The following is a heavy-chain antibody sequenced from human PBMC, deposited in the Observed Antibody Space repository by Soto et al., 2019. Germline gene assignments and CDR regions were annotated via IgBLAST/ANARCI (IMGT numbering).Heavy chain of an antibody. Sequence: GGSLRLSCVVSGFTFSSYSMNWVRQAPGKGLEWVSYITGSSITIYYTDSVKGRFTISRDNAENSLYLQMNSLRDEDTAMYYCARVRSGGDFDSWGQGTLVTAPQ. CDR2: ITGSSITI. V-gene: IGHV3-48*02. CDR1: GFTFSSYS. CDR3: ARVRSGGDFDS. D-gene: IGHD3-3*01. J-gene: IGHJ4*02.